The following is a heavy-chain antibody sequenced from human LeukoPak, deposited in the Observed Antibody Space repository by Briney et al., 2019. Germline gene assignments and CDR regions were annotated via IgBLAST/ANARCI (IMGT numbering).Heavy chain of an antibody. J-gene: IGHJ6*02. CDR2: IYYSGRT. Sequence: SETLSLTCTVSGDSISTYYWTWIRQPPGKGLEWLGYIYYSGRTNYNPSLKSRVTISVDTSKNQFSLKLRSVTASDLAVYYCARLRGGSYAPDAYFYYGMDVWGQGTTVIVSS. CDR1: GDSISTYY. V-gene: IGHV4-59*08. D-gene: IGHD1-26*01. CDR3: ARLRGGSYAPDAYFYYGMDV.